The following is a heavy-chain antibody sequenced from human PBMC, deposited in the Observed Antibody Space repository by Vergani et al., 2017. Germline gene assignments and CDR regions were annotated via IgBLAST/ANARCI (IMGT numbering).Heavy chain of an antibody. J-gene: IGHJ4*02. CDR2: IIPILGIA. V-gene: IGHV1-69*04. CDR1: GGTFSSYA. Sequence: QVQLVQSGAEVKKPGSSVKVSCKASGGTFSSYAISWVRQAPGQGLEWMGRIIPILGIANYAQKFQGRVTITAVKSTSTAYMELSSLRSEDTAVYYCASTSRDGYNYYFDYWGQGTLVTVSS. CDR3: ASTSRDGYNYYFDY. D-gene: IGHD5-24*01.